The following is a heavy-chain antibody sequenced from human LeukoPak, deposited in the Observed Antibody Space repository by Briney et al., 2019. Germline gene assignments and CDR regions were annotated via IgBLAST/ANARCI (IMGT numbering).Heavy chain of an antibody. CDR1: GGSISSYY. CDR3: ARGGGSSGYYLDY. D-gene: IGHD6-19*01. V-gene: IGHV4-59*12. J-gene: IGHJ4*02. Sequence: PSETLSLTCTVSGGSISSYYWSWIRQPPGKGLEWIGYIYYSGSTNYNPSLKSRVTISVDTSKSQFSLNLNSVTAADTAVYYCARGGGSSGYYLDYWGQGTLVTVSS. CDR2: IYYSGST.